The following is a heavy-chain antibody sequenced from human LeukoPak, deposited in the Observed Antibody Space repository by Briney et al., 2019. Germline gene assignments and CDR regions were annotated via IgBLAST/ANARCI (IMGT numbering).Heavy chain of an antibody. CDR2: IYTSGST. CDR1: GGSISSDGYY. Sequence: SQTLSLTCTVSGGSISSDGYYWSWIRQHPGKGLEWIGYIYTSGSTNYNPSLKSRVTISVDTSKNQFSLKLSSVTAADTAVYYCARQEYCSSTSCPDQNWFDPWGQGTLVTVSS. J-gene: IGHJ5*02. D-gene: IGHD2-2*01. V-gene: IGHV4-31*03. CDR3: ARQEYCSSTSCPDQNWFDP.